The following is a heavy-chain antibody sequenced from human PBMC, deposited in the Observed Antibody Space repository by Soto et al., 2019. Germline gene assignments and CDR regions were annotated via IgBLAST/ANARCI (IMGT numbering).Heavy chain of an antibody. Sequence: SETLSLTCTVSGGSISSSSYYWGWIRQPPGKGLEWIGSIYYSGSTYYNPSLKSRVTISVDTSKNQFSLKLSSVTAADTAVYYCARPDFEYGSGSSSLGNWFDPWGQGTLVTVSS. CDR1: GGSISSSSYY. CDR2: IYYSGST. J-gene: IGHJ5*02. CDR3: ARPDFEYGSGSSSLGNWFDP. D-gene: IGHD3-10*01. V-gene: IGHV4-39*01.